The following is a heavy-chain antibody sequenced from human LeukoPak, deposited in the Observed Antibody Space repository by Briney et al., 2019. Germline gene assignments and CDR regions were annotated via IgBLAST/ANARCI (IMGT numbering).Heavy chain of an antibody. D-gene: IGHD1-26*01. CDR1: GFTFSSYN. CDR3: ARDPYSGNYGAYYYYYMDV. Sequence: AGGSLRLSCAASGFTFSSYNMNWVRQAPGKGLEWVSSITSSSSCIYYADSVKGRFTISRDNAKNSLYLQMDSLRVEDTAEYYCARDPYSGNYGAYYYYYMDVWGKGTTVTVSS. V-gene: IGHV3-21*06. J-gene: IGHJ6*03. CDR2: ITSSSSCI.